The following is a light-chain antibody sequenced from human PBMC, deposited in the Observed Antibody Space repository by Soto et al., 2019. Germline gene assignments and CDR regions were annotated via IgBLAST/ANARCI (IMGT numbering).Light chain of an antibody. CDR1: SHDVGGYDY. J-gene: IGLJ2*01. CDR2: VVI. CDR3: CSYAGTYTFVV. V-gene: IGLV2-11*01. Sequence: QSAPTQPRSVSGSPGQSVTISCTGTSHDVGGYDYVSWYQQSPGKAPKLIIYVVIERPSGVPDRFSGSKSGNTASLTISGVQAEDEGDYYCCSYAGTYTFVVFGGGTKLTVL.